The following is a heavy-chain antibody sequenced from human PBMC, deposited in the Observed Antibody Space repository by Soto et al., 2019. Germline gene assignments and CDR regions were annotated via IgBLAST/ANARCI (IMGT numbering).Heavy chain of an antibody. V-gene: IGHV1-3*01. CDR3: ARDSHGCDY. CDR1: GYTFTNYA. CDR2: INAGNGNT. Sequence: QVQLVQSGAEVKKPGASVKVSCKASGYTFTNYAMHWVRQAPGQRLEWMGWINAGNGNTKYSQKFQDRVTITRDTSASTAYMELSSLTSEDTAVYYCARDSHGCDYWGQGPLVTVSS. J-gene: IGHJ4*02. D-gene: IGHD6-19*01.